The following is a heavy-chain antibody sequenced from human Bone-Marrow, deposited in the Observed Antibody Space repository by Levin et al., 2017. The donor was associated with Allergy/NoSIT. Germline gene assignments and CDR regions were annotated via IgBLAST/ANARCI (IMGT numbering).Heavy chain of an antibody. J-gene: IGHJ6*02. V-gene: IGHV3-23*01. D-gene: IGHD3-16*01. CDR1: GFTFSSHG. Sequence: GGSLRLSCAASGFTFSSHGMSWVRQAPGKGLEWVSGISSSGGSTYYADSVKGRFTISRDNSKNTLYLQMNSLRAEDTAVYNCARGRVFMDVWGQGTTVTVSS. CDR2: ISSSGGST. CDR3: ARGRVFMDV.